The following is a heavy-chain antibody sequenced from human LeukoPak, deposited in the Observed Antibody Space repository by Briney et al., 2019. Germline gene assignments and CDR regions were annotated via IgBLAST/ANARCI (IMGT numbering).Heavy chain of an antibody. CDR3: ARLMSGRYNDY. CDR1: GGFISSYY. CDR2: IYFSGST. V-gene: IGHV4-59*01. D-gene: IGHD6-19*01. Sequence: KPSETLSLTCTVSGGFISSYYWSWIRQPPGKGLEWIGYIYFSGSTNYNPSLKSRVTISVDTSKNQFSLNLSSVTAADTAVYYCARLMSGRYNDYWGQGTLVTVSS. J-gene: IGHJ4*02.